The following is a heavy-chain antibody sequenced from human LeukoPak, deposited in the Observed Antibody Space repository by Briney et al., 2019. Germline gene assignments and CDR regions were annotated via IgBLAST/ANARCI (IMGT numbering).Heavy chain of an antibody. D-gene: IGHD1-26*01. CDR3: AGDVGAGDY. V-gene: IGHV3-7*03. CDR2: INQDGSEK. Sequence: GGSLRLSCAASGFTFSNYWMSWVRQAPGKGLEWVANINQDGSEKYYVDSVKGRFIISRDNAKNSPYLQMNSLRAEDTAVYYCAGDVGAGDYWGQGTLVTVSS. CDR1: GFTFSNYW. J-gene: IGHJ4*02.